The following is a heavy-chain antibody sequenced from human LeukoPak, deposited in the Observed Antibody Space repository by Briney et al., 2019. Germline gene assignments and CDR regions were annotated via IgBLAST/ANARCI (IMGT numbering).Heavy chain of an antibody. V-gene: IGHV3-7*03. Sequence: GGSLRLSCVASGFTFSSYWMRWVRQAPGKGLEWVANIRQDGGEKNYVDSVKGRFTISRDNAKNSLYLHLNSLRAEDTAVYYCSRGDPDYWGQGTLVTVSS. CDR1: GFTFSSYW. CDR2: IRQDGGEK. J-gene: IGHJ4*02. CDR3: SRGDPDY. D-gene: IGHD3-16*01.